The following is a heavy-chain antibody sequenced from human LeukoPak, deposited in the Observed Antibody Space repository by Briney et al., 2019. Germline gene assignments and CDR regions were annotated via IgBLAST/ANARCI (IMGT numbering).Heavy chain of an antibody. J-gene: IGHJ4*02. CDR1: GVTFSSYS. Sequence: GGSLRLSCAASGVTFSSYSMSWVRQAPGKGLEWVSSISSSSSYIYYADSVKGRFTISRDNAKNSLYLQMNSLRAEDTAVYYCARDQRDGDYDFDYWGQGTLVTVSS. CDR3: ARDQRDGDYDFDY. CDR2: ISSSSSYI. V-gene: IGHV3-21*01. D-gene: IGHD4-17*01.